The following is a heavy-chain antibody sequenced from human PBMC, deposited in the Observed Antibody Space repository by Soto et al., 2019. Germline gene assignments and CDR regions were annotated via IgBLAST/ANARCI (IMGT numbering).Heavy chain of an antibody. D-gene: IGHD5-12*01. V-gene: IGHV3-30*18. CDR1: GFTFSSYD. Sequence: QVQLVESGGGVVQPGRSLRLSCAASGFTFSSYDMHWVRQAPGKGLEWVVVISYDGSNKYYADSVKGRFTISRDNSKNTLYLQMNSLRAEDTAVYYCAKEYSGYDHFDYWGQGTLVTVSS. CDR3: AKEYSGYDHFDY. CDR2: ISYDGSNK. J-gene: IGHJ4*02.